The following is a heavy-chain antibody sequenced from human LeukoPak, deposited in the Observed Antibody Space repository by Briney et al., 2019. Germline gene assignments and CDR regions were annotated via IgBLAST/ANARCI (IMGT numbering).Heavy chain of an antibody. J-gene: IGHJ4*03. CDR3: GRHPPKSFFDY. V-gene: IGHV4-59*08. CDR2: IYYSGST. CDR1: GGSISSYY. Sequence: SETLSLTCTVSGGSISSYYWSWIRQPPGKGLEWIAYIYYSGSTNYNPSLKSRVTISVDTSKSQFSLKLTSMTAADTAVYYCGRHPPKSFFDYWGQGTLVTVSS.